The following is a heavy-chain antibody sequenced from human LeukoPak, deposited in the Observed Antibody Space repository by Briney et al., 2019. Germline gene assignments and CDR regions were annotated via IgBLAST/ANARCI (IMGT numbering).Heavy chain of an antibody. Sequence: GGSLRLSCAASGFTFSSYAMSWVRQAPGKGLEWVSAISGSGGSTYYADSVKGRFTISRDNSKNTLYLQMNSLSAEDTAVYYCAKDLYGYSYGDIDYWGQGTLVTVSS. J-gene: IGHJ4*02. V-gene: IGHV3-23*01. CDR2: ISGSGGST. D-gene: IGHD5-18*01. CDR3: AKDLYGYSYGDIDY. CDR1: GFTFSSYA.